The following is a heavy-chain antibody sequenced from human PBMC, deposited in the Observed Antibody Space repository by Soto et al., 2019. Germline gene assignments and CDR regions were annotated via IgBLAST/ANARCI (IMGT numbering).Heavy chain of an antibody. J-gene: IGHJ5*02. V-gene: IGHV1-69*13. Sequence: GXSVEVSCKASGGTFSSYAISWVRQAPGQGLEWMGGIIPIFGTANYAQKFKGRVTITADESTSTAYMELSSLRSEDTAVYYCARVTKLELRKVWFDPWGQGTLVTVSS. D-gene: IGHD1-7*01. CDR2: IIPIFGTA. CDR1: GGTFSSYA. CDR3: ARVTKLELRKVWFDP.